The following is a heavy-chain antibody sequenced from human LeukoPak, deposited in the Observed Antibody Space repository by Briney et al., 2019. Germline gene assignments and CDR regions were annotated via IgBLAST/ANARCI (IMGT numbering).Heavy chain of an antibody. CDR3: ARDLIRWELLGFDP. J-gene: IGHJ5*02. Sequence: SETLSLTCTVSGGSISSYYWSWIRQPPGKGLEWIRYIYYSGSTNYNPSLKSRVTISVDTSKNQFSLKLSSVTAADTAVYYCARDLIRWELLGFDPWGQGNLVTVSS. V-gene: IGHV4-59*01. CDR2: IYYSGST. CDR1: GGSISSYY. D-gene: IGHD1-26*01.